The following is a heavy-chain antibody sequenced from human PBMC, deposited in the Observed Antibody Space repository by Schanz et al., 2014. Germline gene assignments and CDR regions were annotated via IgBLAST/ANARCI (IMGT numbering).Heavy chain of an antibody. V-gene: IGHV3-11*05. CDR1: GFTFSDYY. D-gene: IGHD2-2*01. Sequence: QVQMVESGGGVVQPGRSLRLSCAASGFTFSDYYMSWIRQAPGKGLEWVSYISGTTTYTNYADSVKGRFTISRDNAKNSLYLQMNSLRAEDTAVFYCAKDSTHIDIVLVPTAIDYWGQGTLVTVSS. CDR3: AKDSTHIDIVLVPTAIDY. J-gene: IGHJ4*02. CDR2: ISGTTTYT.